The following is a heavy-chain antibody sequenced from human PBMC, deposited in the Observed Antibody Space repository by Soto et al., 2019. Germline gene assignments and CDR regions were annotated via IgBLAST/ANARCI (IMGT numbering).Heavy chain of an antibody. CDR3: ARVSPRYCSGGSCYPLFDY. D-gene: IGHD2-15*01. V-gene: IGHV4-34*01. CDR2: INHSGST. Sequence: KPSETLSLTCAVYGGSFSGYYWSWIRQPPGKGLEWIGEINHSGSTNYNPSLKSRVTISVDTSKNQFSLKLSSVTAADTAVYYCARVSPRYCSGGSCYPLFDYWGQGTLVTVSS. J-gene: IGHJ4*02. CDR1: GGSFSGYY.